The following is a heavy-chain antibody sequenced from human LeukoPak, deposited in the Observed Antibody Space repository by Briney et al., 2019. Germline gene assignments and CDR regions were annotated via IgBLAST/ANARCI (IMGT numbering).Heavy chain of an antibody. V-gene: IGHV1-46*01. J-gene: IGHJ4*02. D-gene: IGHD3-16*02. CDR3: ARVAYDYVWGSYRSPFYYFDY. CDR1: GYTFTSYN. CDR2: INPSGGST. Sequence: ASVKVSCKASGYTFTSYNMHWVRQAPGQGLEWMGIINPSGGSTNYAQRFQGRVTMTRDTSTSTVYMELSSLRSEDTAVYYCARVAYDYVWGSYRSPFYYFDYWGQGTLVTVSS.